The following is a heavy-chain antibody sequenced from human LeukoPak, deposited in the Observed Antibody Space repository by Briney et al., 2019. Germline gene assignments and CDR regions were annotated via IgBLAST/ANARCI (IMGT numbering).Heavy chain of an antibody. J-gene: IGHJ4*02. CDR3: AKDYEEYSTDPVDY. CDR2: IRQDGDTK. Sequence: GGSLRLSCAASGFPFNAYWMTWVRQAPGKGLEWVANIRQDGDTKYYVDSVKGRFTISRDNSKNTLYLQMNSLRAEDTAVYYCAKDYEEYSTDPVDYWGQGTLVTVSS. D-gene: IGHD6-13*01. CDR1: GFPFNAYW. V-gene: IGHV3-7*03.